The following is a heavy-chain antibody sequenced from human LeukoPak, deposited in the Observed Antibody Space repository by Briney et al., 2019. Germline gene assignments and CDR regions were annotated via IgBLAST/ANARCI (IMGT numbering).Heavy chain of an antibody. V-gene: IGHV1-8*03. J-gene: IGHJ5*02. Sequence: ASVRVSCKASGYTFTSYDINWVRQAPGLGLEWMGWMNPNSGNTGYAQKFQGRVTIGRNISRSTAYMELTSLRSEDTAVYYCARDLGVVTPRFDPWGQGTLVIVSS. CDR1: GYTFTSYD. CDR3: ARDLGVVTPRFDP. D-gene: IGHD3-3*01. CDR2: MNPNSGNT.